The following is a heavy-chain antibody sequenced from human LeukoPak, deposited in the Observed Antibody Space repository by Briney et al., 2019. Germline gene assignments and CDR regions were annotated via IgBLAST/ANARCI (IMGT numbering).Heavy chain of an antibody. CDR3: AREYILTGYYGDY. J-gene: IGHJ4*02. CDR1: GYTFTGYY. CDR2: INPKSGDA. D-gene: IGHD3-9*01. V-gene: IGHV1-2*02. Sequence: ASVKVSCKASGYTFTGYYMHWVRQAPGQGLEWMGWINPKSGDANYAQKFRGRVTMTWDTSISTAYMELSRLSSDDTAVYYCAREYILTGYYGDYWGQGTLVTVSS.